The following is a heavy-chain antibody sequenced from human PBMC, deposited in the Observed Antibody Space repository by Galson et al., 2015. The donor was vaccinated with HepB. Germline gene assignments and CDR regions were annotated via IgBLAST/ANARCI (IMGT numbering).Heavy chain of an antibody. CDR2: ISGSGGST. V-gene: IGHV3-23*01. CDR1: GFTVSSYA. Sequence: SLRLSCAASGFTVSSYAMSWVRQAPGKGLEWVSAISGSGGSTYYADSVKGRFTISRDNSKNTLYLQMNSLRAEDTAVYYCAKVRAMGGQWLGRRSLDYWGQGTLVTVSS. CDR3: AKVRAMGGQWLGRRSLDY. D-gene: IGHD6-19*01. J-gene: IGHJ4*02.